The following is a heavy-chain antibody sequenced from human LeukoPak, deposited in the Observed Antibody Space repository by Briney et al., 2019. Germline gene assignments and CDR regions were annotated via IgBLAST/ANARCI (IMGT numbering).Heavy chain of an antibody. CDR3: ARLGGYEYYYYMDV. CDR2: IYTSGST. CDR1: GGSISSYY. D-gene: IGHD5-12*01. V-gene: IGHV4-4*07. J-gene: IGHJ6*03. Sequence: SETLSLTCTVSGGSISSYYWSWIRQPAGKGLEWIGRIYTSGSTNYNPSLKSRVTMSVDTSKNQFPLKLSSVTAADTAVYYCARLGGYEYYYYMDVWGKGTTVTVSS.